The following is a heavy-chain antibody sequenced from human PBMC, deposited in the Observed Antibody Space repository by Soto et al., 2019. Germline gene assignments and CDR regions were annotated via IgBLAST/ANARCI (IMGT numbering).Heavy chain of an antibody. CDR1: GFSLSTTGVG. CDR2: IYWDDDK. Sequence: QITLKESGPTLVRPTQTLTLTCTFSGFSLSTTGVGVGWIRQPPGKALEWLALIYWDDDKRYSPSLKSRLTITXDXTQNEVIPTMANKDPVDNATYFFGQRLRDYGLGREPANYFDPWGQGTLVTVSS. V-gene: IGHV2-5*02. CDR3: GQRLRDYGLGREPANYFDP. D-gene: IGHD3-10*01. J-gene: IGHJ5*02.